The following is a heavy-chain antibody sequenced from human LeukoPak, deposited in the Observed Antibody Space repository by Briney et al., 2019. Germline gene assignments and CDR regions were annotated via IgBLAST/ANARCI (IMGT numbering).Heavy chain of an antibody. Sequence: ASVKVSCKASGYTFINYCMHWVRQAPGQGLEWMGLISPSGSTTYAQNFQGRVTMTRDTSTSTLYMELSSLRTDDTAIYYCAKCDETGTTRWFDPWGQGTLVTVSS. V-gene: IGHV1-46*01. CDR2: ISPSGST. CDR3: AKCDETGTTRWFDP. D-gene: IGHD1-7*01. J-gene: IGHJ5*02. CDR1: GYTFINYC.